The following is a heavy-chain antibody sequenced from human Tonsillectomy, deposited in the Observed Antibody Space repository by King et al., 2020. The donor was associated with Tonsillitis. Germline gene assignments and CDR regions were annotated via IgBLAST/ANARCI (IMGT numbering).Heavy chain of an antibody. V-gene: IGHV4-30-2*01. CDR3: ARDGGGYYDSSGYHI. CDR2: IYHSGST. Sequence: LQLQESGSGLVKPSQTLSLTCAVSGGSISSGGYSWSWIRQPPGKGLEWIGYIYHSGSTYYNPSLKSRVTISVDRSKNQFSLKLSSVTAADTAVYYCARDGGGYYDSSGYHIWGHGTLVTVSS. D-gene: IGHD3-22*01. J-gene: IGHJ4*01. CDR1: GGSISSGGYS.